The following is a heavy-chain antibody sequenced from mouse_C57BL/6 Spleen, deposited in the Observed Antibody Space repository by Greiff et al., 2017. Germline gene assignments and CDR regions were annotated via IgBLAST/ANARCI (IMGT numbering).Heavy chain of an antibody. Sequence: EVQGVESGGGLVKPGGSLKLSCAASGFTFSDYGMHWVRQAPEKGLEWVAYISSGSSTIYYADTVKGRFTISRDNAKNTLFLQMTSLRSEDTAMYYCARPHDGYVGAWFAYWGQGTLVTVSA. CDR1: GFTFSDYG. CDR2: ISSGSSTI. D-gene: IGHD2-3*01. J-gene: IGHJ3*01. CDR3: ARPHDGYVGAWFAY. V-gene: IGHV5-17*01.